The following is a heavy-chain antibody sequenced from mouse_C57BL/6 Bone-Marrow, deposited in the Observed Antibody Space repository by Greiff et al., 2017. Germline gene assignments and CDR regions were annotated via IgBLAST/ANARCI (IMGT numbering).Heavy chain of an antibody. J-gene: IGHJ3*01. D-gene: IGHD1-1*01. V-gene: IGHV1-50*01. CDR3: AREDYYGSSSAWFAY. CDR2: IDPSDSYT. CDR1: GYTFTSYW. Sequence: QVQLQQPGAELVKPGASVKLSCKASGYTFTSYWMQWVKQRPGQGLEWIGEIDPSDSYTNYNQKFTGKATLTVDTSSSTAYMQLSSLTSEDSAVYYCAREDYYGSSSAWFAYWGQGTLVTVSA.